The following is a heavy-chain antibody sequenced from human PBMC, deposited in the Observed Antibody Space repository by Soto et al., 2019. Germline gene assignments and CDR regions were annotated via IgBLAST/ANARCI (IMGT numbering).Heavy chain of an antibody. CDR1: GFTFDDYA. D-gene: IGHD6-6*01. J-gene: IGHJ5*02. Sequence: GGSLRLSCAASGFTFDDYAMHWVRQAPGKGLEWVSGISWNSGSIGYADSVKGRFTISRDNAKNSLYLQMNSLRAEDTALYYCAADRYSSSSYNWFDPWGQGTLVTVSS. V-gene: IGHV3-9*01. CDR3: AADRYSSSSYNWFDP. CDR2: ISWNSGSI.